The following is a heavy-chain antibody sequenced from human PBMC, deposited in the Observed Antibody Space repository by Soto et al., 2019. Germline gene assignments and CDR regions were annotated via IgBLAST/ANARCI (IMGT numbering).Heavy chain of an antibody. CDR3: ARVSNWSASYYAGDN. CDR2: ISSDGRST. Sequence: EVQLVESGGGLVQSGGSLRLSCAASGFTFTSYWMFWVRQAPGKGLVWVSRISSDGRSTTYADSVKGRVTISRDNAKNTLYLQMNSLRAEDTAVYYCARVSNWSASYYAGDNWGQGTLVTVSS. CDR1: GFTFTSYW. V-gene: IGHV3-74*01. D-gene: IGHD1-26*01. J-gene: IGHJ4*02.